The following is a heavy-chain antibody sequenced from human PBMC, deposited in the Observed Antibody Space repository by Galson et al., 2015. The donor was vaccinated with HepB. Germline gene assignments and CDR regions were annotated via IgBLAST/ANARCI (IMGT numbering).Heavy chain of an antibody. D-gene: IGHD6-19*01. V-gene: IGHV3-30-3*01. CDR2: ISYDGSNK. CDR1: GFTFSSYA. J-gene: IGHJ4*02. CDR3: ARDFALWIAVAGPFDY. Sequence: SLRLSCAASGFTFSSYAMHWVRQAPGKGLEWVAVISYDGSNKYYADSVKGRFTISRDNSKNTLYLQMNSLRAEDTAVYYCARDFALWIAVAGPFDYWGQGTLVTVSS.